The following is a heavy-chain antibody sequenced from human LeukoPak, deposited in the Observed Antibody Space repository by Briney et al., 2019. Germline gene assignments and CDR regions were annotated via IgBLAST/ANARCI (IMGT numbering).Heavy chain of an antibody. Sequence: PSETLSLTCAVYGGSFSGYYWSWVRQPPGKGLEWIGEINHSGSTNYNPSRKSRVTISVDTSKNQFSLKLSSATAADTAVYYCARGLRTAPRWSSSWYKDYWGQGTLVTVSS. CDR2: INHSGST. CDR1: GGSFSGYY. D-gene: IGHD6-13*01. J-gene: IGHJ4*02. CDR3: ARGLRTAPRWSSSWYKDY. V-gene: IGHV4-34*01.